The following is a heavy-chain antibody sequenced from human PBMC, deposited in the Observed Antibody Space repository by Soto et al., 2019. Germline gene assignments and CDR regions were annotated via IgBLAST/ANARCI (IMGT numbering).Heavy chain of an antibody. CDR1: GGTFSSYA. V-gene: IGHV1-69*13. CDR3: ARGLRYYDLWSGYYSPEYYYYGMDV. J-gene: IGHJ6*02. CDR2: IIPIFGTA. Sequence: GASVKVSCKASGGTFSSYAISWVRQAPGQVLEWMGGIIPIFGTANYAQKFQGRVTITADESTSTAYMELSSLRSEGTAVYYCARGLRYYDLWSGYYSPEYYYYGMDVWGQGTTVTVS. D-gene: IGHD3-3*01.